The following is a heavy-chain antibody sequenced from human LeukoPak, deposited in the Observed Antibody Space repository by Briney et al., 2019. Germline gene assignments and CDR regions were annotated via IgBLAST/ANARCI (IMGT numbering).Heavy chain of an antibody. CDR3: ARGLYCSGINCYNGMDV. V-gene: IGHV3-74*01. D-gene: IGHD2-15*01. CDR1: GFTFSSYY. CDR2: INGDGSST. J-gene: IGHJ6*04. Sequence: PGGSLRLSGAASGFTFSSYYIHWVRQAPGKGLEWVSRINGDGSSTRYADSVKGRFTISRDNAKNTVYLQMNSLRVEDTAVYSCARGLYCSGINCYNGMDVWGKGTTVTVSS.